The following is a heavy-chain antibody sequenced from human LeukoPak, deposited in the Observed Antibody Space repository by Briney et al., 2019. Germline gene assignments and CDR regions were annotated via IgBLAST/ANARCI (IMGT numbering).Heavy chain of an antibody. V-gene: IGHV3-21*01. CDR2: ISSSSSYI. J-gene: IGHJ3*02. Sequence: PGGSLRLSCAASGFIFSSYSMNWVRQAPGKGLEWFSSISSSSSYIYYADSVKGRSTISRDNATNSLYLQMNSLRAEDTAVYYCARDRAKEMATRGAFDIWGQGTMVTVSS. CDR1: GFIFSSYS. D-gene: IGHD5-24*01. CDR3: ARDRAKEMATRGAFDI.